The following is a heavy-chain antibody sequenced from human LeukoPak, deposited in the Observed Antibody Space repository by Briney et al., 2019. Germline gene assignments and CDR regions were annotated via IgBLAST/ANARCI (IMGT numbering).Heavy chain of an antibody. Sequence: GGSLRLSCGASGFSFSSFAMHWVRQAPGKGLEWVAVNKYYADSVKGRLTISRDNSKNTVYLQMNSLRAEDTAVYYCAKGSGGYSGSGSPHFDSWGQGTLVAVSS. CDR2: NK. D-gene: IGHD3-10*01. V-gene: IGHV3-33*06. J-gene: IGHJ4*02. CDR1: GFSFSSFA. CDR3: AKGSGGYSGSGSPHFDS.